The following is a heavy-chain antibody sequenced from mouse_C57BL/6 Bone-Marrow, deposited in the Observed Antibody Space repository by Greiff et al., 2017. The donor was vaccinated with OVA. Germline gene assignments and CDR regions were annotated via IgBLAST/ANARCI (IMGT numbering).Heavy chain of an antibody. J-gene: IGHJ2*01. Sequence: EVHLVESGGGLVKPGGSLKLSCAASGFTFSSYTMSWVRQTPEKRLEWVATISGGGGNTYYPDSVKGRFTISRDNAKNTLYLQMSSLSSEDTALYYCARLYYDHRFDYWGQGTTLTVSS. V-gene: IGHV5-9*01. CDR2: ISGGGGNT. CDR3: ARLYYDHRFDY. D-gene: IGHD2-4*01. CDR1: GFTFSSYT.